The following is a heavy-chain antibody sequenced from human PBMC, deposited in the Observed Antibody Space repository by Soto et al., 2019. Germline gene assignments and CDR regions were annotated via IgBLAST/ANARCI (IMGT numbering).Heavy chain of an antibody. CDR3: ATTVTTSAFDI. CDR1: GFTFSSYS. V-gene: IGHV3-21*01. Sequence: VGSLRLSCAASGFTFSSYSMNWVRQAPGKGLEWVSSISSSSSYIYYADSVKGRFTTSRDNAKNSLYLQMNSLRAEDTAVYYCATTVTTSAFDIWGQGTMVTVSS. D-gene: IGHD4-17*01. J-gene: IGHJ3*02. CDR2: ISSSSSYI.